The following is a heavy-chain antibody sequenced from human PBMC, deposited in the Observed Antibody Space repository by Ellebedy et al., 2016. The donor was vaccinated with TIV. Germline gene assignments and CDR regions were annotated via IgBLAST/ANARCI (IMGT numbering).Heavy chain of an antibody. CDR1: GGSISPYY. J-gene: IGHJ4*02. CDR2: IYHSGST. CDR3: ARTVMVVHNYFDY. D-gene: IGHD2-15*01. V-gene: IGHV4-34*01. Sequence: MPSETLSLTCTVSGGSISPYYWSWIRQPPGKGLEWIGEIYHSGSTNYNPSLKSRVTISVDKSKNQFSLKLSSVTAADTAVYYCARTVMVVHNYFDYWGQGTLVTVSS.